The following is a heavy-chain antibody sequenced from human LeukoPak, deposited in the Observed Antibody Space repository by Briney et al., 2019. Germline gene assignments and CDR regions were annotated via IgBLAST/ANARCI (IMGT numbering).Heavy chain of an antibody. V-gene: IGHV3-48*01. J-gene: IGHJ4*02. Sequence: GGSLRLSCAASGFTFSDYSMNWVCQAPGRGLEWVSYISSTSITFYADSVRGRSTISRDNAKNSLHLQMNSLRAEDTAVYYCAKSAYCTSTSCPWIFDSWGQGTLVTVSS. CDR2: ISSTSIT. CDR3: AKSAYCTSTSCPWIFDS. CDR1: GFTFSDYS. D-gene: IGHD2-2*01.